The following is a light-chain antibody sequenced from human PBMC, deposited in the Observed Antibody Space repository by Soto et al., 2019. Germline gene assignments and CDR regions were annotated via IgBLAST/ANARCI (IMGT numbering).Light chain of an antibody. CDR2: EVT. Sequence: QSALTQPASVSGSPGQSITISCTGTSSDIGGYNFVSWYQQHPGKAPKLMIYEVTNRPSGVSYRFSASKSGNTASLTISGRQAEDEADYYCCAYTSSSTLVVGGGTKLTVL. CDR3: CAYTSSSTLV. J-gene: IGLJ2*01. CDR1: SSDIGGYNF. V-gene: IGLV2-14*01.